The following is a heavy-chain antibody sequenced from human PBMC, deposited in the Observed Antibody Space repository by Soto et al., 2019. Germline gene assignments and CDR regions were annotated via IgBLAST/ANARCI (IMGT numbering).Heavy chain of an antibody. CDR3: ARDWWNWNYGGYYYGMDV. CDR2: IYHSGST. CDR1: GYSISSGYY. D-gene: IGHD1-7*01. J-gene: IGHJ6*02. V-gene: IGHV4-38-2*02. Sequence: SETLSLTCTVSGYSISSGYYWGWIRQPPGKGLEWIGSIYHSGSTYYNPSLKSRVTISVDTSKNQFSLKLSSVTAADTAVYYCARDWWNWNYGGYYYGMDVWGQGTTVTVSS.